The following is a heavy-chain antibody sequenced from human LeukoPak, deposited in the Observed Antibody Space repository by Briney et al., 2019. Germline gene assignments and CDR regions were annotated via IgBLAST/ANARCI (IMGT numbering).Heavy chain of an antibody. CDR3: AKDSGY. D-gene: IGHD6-25*01. CDR2: ISASGDNT. Sequence: GGSLRLSCAASGFTFSTYPMMWVRLAPGEGLEWVSDISASGDNTYYADSVKGRFTISRDNSKNTLYLQMNSLRADDTAVYYCAKDSGYWGQGTLVTVSS. V-gene: IGHV3-23*01. J-gene: IGHJ4*02. CDR1: GFTFSTYP.